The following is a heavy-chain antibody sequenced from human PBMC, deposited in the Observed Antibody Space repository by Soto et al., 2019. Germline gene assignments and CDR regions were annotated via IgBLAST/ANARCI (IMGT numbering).Heavy chain of an antibody. V-gene: IGHV3-7*05. CDR2: INRDVSKK. CDR3: ARDVSPGSSSLYLDAFDI. CDR1: GFTLSAYW. Sequence: EVQLEESGGDLVQPGGSLRLSCAASGFTLSAYWMPWVRQAPGKGLEWVANINRDVSKKSYLDSVRGRFTISRDNVGNALYRQMDSLRAVDTALYYCARDVSPGSSSLYLDAFDIWGQGTMVTVSS. J-gene: IGHJ3*02. D-gene: IGHD6-13*01.